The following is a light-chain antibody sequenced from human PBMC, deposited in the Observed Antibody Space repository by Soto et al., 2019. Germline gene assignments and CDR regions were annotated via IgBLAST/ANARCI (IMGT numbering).Light chain of an antibody. V-gene: IGLV1-40*01. CDR2: GNS. Sequence: QSVLTQPPSVSGAPGQRVTISCTGSSSNIGAGYDVHWYQQLPGTAPKLLIYGNSNRPSGVPDRFSGSKSGTSASLAITGLQAEDEADYYCSSYRGSNIFVVFGGGTKLTVL. CDR1: SSNIGAGYD. CDR3: SSYRGSNIFVV. J-gene: IGLJ2*01.